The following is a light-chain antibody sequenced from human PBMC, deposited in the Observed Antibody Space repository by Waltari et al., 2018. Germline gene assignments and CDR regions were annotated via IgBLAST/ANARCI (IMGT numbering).Light chain of an antibody. CDR2: DAA. J-gene: IGKJ5*01. V-gene: IGKV3-15*01. Sequence: EVVMTQSPATLSVFPGESATLSCRASQTVSSNLAWYQQRPGQAPMLLIFDAATRAPSVPARFSGSGSGTEFTLTIRSLQSEDSAVYYCQQYNRWPPITFGQGTRLEIK. CDR3: QQYNRWPPIT. CDR1: QTVSSN.